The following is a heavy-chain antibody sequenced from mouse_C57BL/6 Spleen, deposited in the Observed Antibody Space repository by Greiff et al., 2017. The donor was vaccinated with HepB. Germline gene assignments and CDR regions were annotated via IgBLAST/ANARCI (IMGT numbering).Heavy chain of an antibody. CDR3: ARLNY. Sequence: VQLQQPGAELVRPGSSVKLSRKASGYTFPSYWMDWVKQRPGQGLEWIGNIYPSDSETHYNQKFKDKATLTVDKSSSTAYMQLRSLTSEDSAVYYCARLNYWGQGTTLTVSS. CDR2: IYPSDSET. J-gene: IGHJ2*01. CDR1: GYTFPSYW. V-gene: IGHV1-61*01.